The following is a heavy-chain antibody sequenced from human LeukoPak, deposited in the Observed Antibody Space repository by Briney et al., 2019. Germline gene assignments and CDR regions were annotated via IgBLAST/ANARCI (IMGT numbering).Heavy chain of an antibody. D-gene: IGHD3-22*01. J-gene: IGHJ4*02. CDR1: GFTFSSYG. Sequence: GGSLRLSCEASGFTFSSYGMSWLRQAPGKGLEWVSAIRGSGGSTYYADSVKGRFTISRDNSKNTLYLQMNSLRAEDPAVYYCAKDVYYDSSGYPYYFDYWGQGTLVTVSS. V-gene: IGHV3-23*01. CDR2: IRGSGGST. CDR3: AKDVYYDSSGYPYYFDY.